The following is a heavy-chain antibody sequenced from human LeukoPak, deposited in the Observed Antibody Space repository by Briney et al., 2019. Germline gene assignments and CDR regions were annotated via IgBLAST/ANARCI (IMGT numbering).Heavy chain of an antibody. CDR3: ARGIWAPLDAFDI. CDR1: GGSISSYY. D-gene: IGHD7-27*01. J-gene: IGHJ3*02. V-gene: IGHV4-59*01. Sequence: PSETLSLTCTVSGGSISSYYWSWIRQPPGKGLEWIGYIYYSGSTNYNPSLKSRVTISVDTSKNQFSLKLSSVTAADTAVYYCARGIWAPLDAFDIWGQGTMVTASS. CDR2: IYYSGST.